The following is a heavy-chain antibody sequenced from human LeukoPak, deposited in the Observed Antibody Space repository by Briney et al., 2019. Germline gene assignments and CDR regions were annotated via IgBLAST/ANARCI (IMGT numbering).Heavy chain of an antibody. J-gene: IGHJ4*02. Sequence: GGSLRLSCAASSFTFSTYSMHWVRQAPGKGLEWVAVISYDGSNKYYADSVKGRFTISRDNSKNTLYLQMNNLRAEDTAVYYCARGRPAADASDFWGQGTLVTVSS. V-gene: IGHV3-30*14. CDR2: ISYDGSNK. CDR1: SFTFSTYS. D-gene: IGHD6-13*01. CDR3: ARGRPAADASDF.